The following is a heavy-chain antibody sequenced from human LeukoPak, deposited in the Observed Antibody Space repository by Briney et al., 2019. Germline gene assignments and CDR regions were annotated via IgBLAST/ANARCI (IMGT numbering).Heavy chain of an antibody. D-gene: IGHD3-22*01. CDR1: GGSISSSSYY. CDR2: IYYSGST. CDR3: ARRGPGYYDSSGYQFDY. Sequence: SETLSLTCTVSGGSISSSSYYWGWIRQPPGKGLEWIGSIYYSGSTYYNPSLKSRVTISVDTSKNQFSLKLSSVTAADTAVYYCARRGPGYYDSSGYQFDYWGQGTLVTVSS. J-gene: IGHJ4*02. V-gene: IGHV4-39*01.